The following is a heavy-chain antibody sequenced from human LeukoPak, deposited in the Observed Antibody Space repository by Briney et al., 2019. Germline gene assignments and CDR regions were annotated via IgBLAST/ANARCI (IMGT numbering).Heavy chain of an antibody. CDR3: ARDLLGIDFWSGYYPGDYYYYGMDV. CDR2: IYSGGST. J-gene: IGHJ6*02. V-gene: IGHV3-66*01. CDR1: GITVSSNY. Sequence: GGSLRLSCAASGITVSSNYMSWVRQAPGKGLEWVSVIYSGGSTYYADSVKGRFTISRDNSKNTLYLQMNSLRAEDMAVYYCARDLLGIDFWSGYYPGDYYYYGMDVWGQGTTVTVSS. D-gene: IGHD3-3*01.